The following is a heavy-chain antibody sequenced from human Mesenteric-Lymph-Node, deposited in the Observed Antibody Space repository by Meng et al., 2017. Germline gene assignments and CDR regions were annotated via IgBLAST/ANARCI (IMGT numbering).Heavy chain of an antibody. CDR3: TTAKKLLRYFDWLPPYYFDY. CDR1: GFTFGDYA. V-gene: IGHV3-49*03. J-gene: IGHJ4*02. CDR2: IGREAYGGTT. Sequence: GESLKISCTTSGFTFGDYAMSWFRQAPGKGLEWVGFIGREAYGGTTEYAASVQGRFTISRDDSKSIAYLQLNSLKTEDTAVYYCTTAKKLLRYFDWLPPYYFDYWGQGTLVTVSS. D-gene: IGHD3-9*01.